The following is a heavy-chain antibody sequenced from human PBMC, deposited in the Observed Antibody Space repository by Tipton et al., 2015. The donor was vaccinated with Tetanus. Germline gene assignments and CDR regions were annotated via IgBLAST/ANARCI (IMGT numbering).Heavy chain of an antibody. V-gene: IGHV3-30-3*01. Sequence: SLRLSCAASGFTFTRYAMHWVRQAPGKGLEWVAVITFDGGTKYYADSVKGRFTLSRDNSQNTLYLQMNSLKVEDTAVYYCAREDGGPTLDYFDSWGQGALVPVAS. CDR2: ITFDGGTK. CDR1: GFTFTRYA. D-gene: IGHD3-16*01. CDR3: AREDGGPTLDYFDS. J-gene: IGHJ4*02.